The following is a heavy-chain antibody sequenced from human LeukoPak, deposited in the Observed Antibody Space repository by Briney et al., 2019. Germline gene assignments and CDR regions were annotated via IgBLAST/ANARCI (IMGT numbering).Heavy chain of an antibody. CDR2: IYTSGST. J-gene: IGHJ5*02. D-gene: IGHD3-22*01. V-gene: IGHV4-4*07. CDR1: GGSISSYY. CDR3: ARVRFDYYDSSGYYYNWFDL. Sequence: SETLSLTCTVSGGSISSYYWSWIRQPAGKGLEWIGRIYTSGSTNYNPSLKSRVTMSVDTSKNQFSLKLSSVTAADTAVYYCARVRFDYYDSSGYYYNWFDLWGQGTLVTVSS.